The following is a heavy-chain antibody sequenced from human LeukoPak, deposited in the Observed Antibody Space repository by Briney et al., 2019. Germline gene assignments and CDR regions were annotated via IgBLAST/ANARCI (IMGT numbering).Heavy chain of an antibody. V-gene: IGHV3-74*01. J-gene: IGHJ4*02. CDR1: GFTFSDYW. CDR3: ARAKSGYSHFDY. D-gene: IGHD3-3*01. CDR2: INSDGSST. Sequence: PGGSLRLSCAASGFTFSDYWMHWVRQAPGKGLVWVPRINSDGSSTNYADSVKGRFTISRDNAKNTLYLQMNSLRAEDTAVYYCARAKSGYSHFDYWGQGTLVTVSS.